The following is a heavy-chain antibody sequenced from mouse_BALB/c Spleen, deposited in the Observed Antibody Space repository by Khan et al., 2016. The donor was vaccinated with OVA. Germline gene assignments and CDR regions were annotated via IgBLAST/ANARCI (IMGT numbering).Heavy chain of an antibody. CDR2: TNPTNGRT. Sequence: QVQLQQSGAELVKAGASVKMSCKASGYTFTSYWMHWVKQRLGQGLEWFAETNPTNGRTYYNEKFKSKATLTVDKSSSTAYMLLSGPTFADSSVYYWARIKKIVANYFDYRGQGTALTVSS. J-gene: IGHJ2*01. D-gene: IGHD1-1*01. CDR3: ARIKKIVANYFDY. CDR1: GYTFTSYW. V-gene: IGHV1S81*02.